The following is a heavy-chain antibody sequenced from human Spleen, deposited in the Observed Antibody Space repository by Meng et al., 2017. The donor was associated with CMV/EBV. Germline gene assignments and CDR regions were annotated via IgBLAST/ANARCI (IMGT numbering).Heavy chain of an antibody. CDR2: INHSGST. V-gene: IGHV4-34*01. CDR3: ARDIPGRYFDL. CDR1: GGSCSEYY. J-gene: IGHJ2*01. Sequence: LTCAVYGGSCSEYYWSWLRQPPGKGLEWIGEINHSGSTNYNPSLKSRVTISVDTSKNQFSLKLSSVTAADTAVYYCARDIPGRYFDLWGRGTLVTVSS.